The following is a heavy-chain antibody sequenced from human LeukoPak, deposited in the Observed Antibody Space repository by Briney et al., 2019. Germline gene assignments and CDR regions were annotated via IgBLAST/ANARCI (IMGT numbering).Heavy chain of an antibody. CDR1: GFTFSSYG. V-gene: IGHV3-30*18. CDR3: AKETYYYGSGSYRYYYYYGMDV. Sequence: GRSLRLSCAASGFTFSSYGMHWVRQAPGKGLEWVAVISYDGSNKYYADSVKGRFTISRDNSKNTLYLQMNSLRAGDTAVYYCAKETYYYGSGSYRYYYYYGMDVWGQGTTVTVSS. CDR2: ISYDGSNK. J-gene: IGHJ6*02. D-gene: IGHD3-10*01.